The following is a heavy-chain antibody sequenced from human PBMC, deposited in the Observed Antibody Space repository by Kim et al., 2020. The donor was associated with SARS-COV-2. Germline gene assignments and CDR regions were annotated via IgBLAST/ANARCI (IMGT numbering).Heavy chain of an antibody. CDR3: ARGRPLDDLWSGYYGFDI. D-gene: IGHD3-3*01. J-gene: IGHJ3*02. V-gene: IGHV4-30-4*01. CDR1: GGSIRSGNYF. Sequence: SETLSLTCSVSGGSIRSGNYFWTWIRQSPEKGLEWIGYIDNSGTNSYNPSLKSRLSISKDTSENEFSLRLSSVTAADAAVYYCARGRPLDDLWSGYYGFDIWGQGAMITVSS. CDR2: IDNSGTN.